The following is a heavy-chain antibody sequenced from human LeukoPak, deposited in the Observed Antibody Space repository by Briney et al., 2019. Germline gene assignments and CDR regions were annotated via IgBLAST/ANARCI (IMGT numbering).Heavy chain of an antibody. Sequence: GRSLRLSCAASGFTFSSYAMSWVRQAPGKGLEWVSAISGGGGSTYYADSVKGRFTISRDNSKNTLYLQMNSLRAEDTAVYYCAKVGGATTYYFDYWGQGTLVTVSS. J-gene: IGHJ4*02. CDR3: AKVGGATTYYFDY. CDR1: GFTFSSYA. D-gene: IGHD5-12*01. CDR2: ISGGGGST. V-gene: IGHV3-23*01.